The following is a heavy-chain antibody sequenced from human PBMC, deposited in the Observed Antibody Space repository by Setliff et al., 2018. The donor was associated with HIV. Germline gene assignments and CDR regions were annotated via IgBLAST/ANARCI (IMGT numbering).Heavy chain of an antibody. D-gene: IGHD3-22*01. J-gene: IGHJ6*02. CDR1: GGTFSSYA. CDR3: ATEPGYYYDSSGYRYGMDV. V-gene: IGHV1-69*05. Sequence: GPSVKVSCKASGGTFSSYAISWVRQAPGQGLEWMGGIIPIFGTANYAQKFQGRVTITTDESTSTAYMELSSLRSEDTAVYYCATEPGYYYDSSGYRYGMDVWGQGTTVTVSS. CDR2: IIPIFGTA.